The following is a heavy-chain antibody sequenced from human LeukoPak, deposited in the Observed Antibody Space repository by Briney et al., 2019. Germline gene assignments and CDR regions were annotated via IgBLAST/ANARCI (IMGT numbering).Heavy chain of an antibody. CDR1: GFTFSSYA. J-gene: IGHJ4*02. CDR3: ARDLGYFDGPRGDY. D-gene: IGHD3-9*01. V-gene: IGHV3-30-3*01. CDR2: ISYDGSNK. Sequence: PGRSLRLSCAASGFTFSSYAMHWVRQAPGKGLEWVAVISYDGSNKYYADSVKGRFTISRDNSKNTLYLQMNSLRAEDTAVYYCARDLGYFDGPRGDYWGQGTLVTVSS.